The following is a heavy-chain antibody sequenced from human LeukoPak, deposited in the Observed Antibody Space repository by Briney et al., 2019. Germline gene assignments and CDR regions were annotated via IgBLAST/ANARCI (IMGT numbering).Heavy chain of an antibody. CDR1: GGSIGSGNW. Sequence: TSETLSLTCAVSGGSIGSGNWWSWVRQPPGKGLEWIGEIYHSGSTNYNPSLKSRVTISVDKSKNQFSLKLSSVTAADTAVYYCARVHTPTYYYDSSGYFYFDYWGQGTLVTVSS. CDR3: ARVHTPTYYYDSSGYFYFDY. CDR2: IYHSGST. D-gene: IGHD3-22*01. V-gene: IGHV4-4*02. J-gene: IGHJ4*02.